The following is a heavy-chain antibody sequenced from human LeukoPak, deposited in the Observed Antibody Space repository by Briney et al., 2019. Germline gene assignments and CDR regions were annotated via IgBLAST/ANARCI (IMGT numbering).Heavy chain of an antibody. Sequence: PGGSLGLSGEASGFRFSGNGMSWVGRAPGKGLEWVANIKEDGTETYYVDSVKGRFTISRDNAKNSLYLQMNSLRVEDTAVYYCAKEGRSLQTYWGQGTLVTVSS. J-gene: IGHJ4*02. V-gene: IGHV3-7*03. CDR1: GFRFSGNG. CDR3: AKEGRSLQTY. CDR2: IKEDGTET. D-gene: IGHD5-24*01.